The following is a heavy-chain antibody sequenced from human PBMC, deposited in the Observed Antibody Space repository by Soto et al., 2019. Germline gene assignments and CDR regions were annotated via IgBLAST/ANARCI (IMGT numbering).Heavy chain of an antibody. CDR3: ARDGQFGELFDWFDP. CDR2: INSDGSST. CDR1: GFTFSSYW. D-gene: IGHD3-10*01. V-gene: IGHV3-74*01. Sequence: EVQLVESGGGLVQPGGSLRLSCAASGFTFSSYWMHWVRQAPGKGLVWVSRINSDGSSTSYADSVKGRFTISRDNAKNTQYLQMNSLRAEDTAVYYCARDGQFGELFDWFDPWGQGTLVTVSS. J-gene: IGHJ5*02.